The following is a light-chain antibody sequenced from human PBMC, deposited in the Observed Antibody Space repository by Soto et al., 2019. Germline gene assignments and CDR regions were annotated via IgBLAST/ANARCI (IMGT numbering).Light chain of an antibody. Sequence: NFMLTQPHSVSESPGKTVTISCTRSSGSIASNYVQWYQQRPGSAPTTVIYEDNERPSGVPDRFSGSIDRSSNSASLTISGLKTDDEADYYWQSYDSSSYVFGSGTKVTVL. V-gene: IGLV6-57*04. CDR1: SGSIASNY. CDR2: EDN. CDR3: QSYDSSSYV. J-gene: IGLJ1*01.